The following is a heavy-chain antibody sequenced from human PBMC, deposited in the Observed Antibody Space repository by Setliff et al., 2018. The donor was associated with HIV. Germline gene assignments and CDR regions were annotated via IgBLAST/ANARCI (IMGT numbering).Heavy chain of an antibody. J-gene: IGHJ3*02. CDR1: GFSFNSYG. D-gene: IGHD5-12*01. V-gene: IGHV3-30*02. CDR2: IWYDERHK. CDR3: AKDLVEWLGYKVSDALDI. Sequence: GGSLRLSCTFYGFSFNSYGMHWVRQAPGKGLEWVASIWYDERHKFYANSVKGRFTISRDNPKRTLYLQIDSLRVEDTAVYYCAKDLVEWLGYKVSDALDIWGQGTTVT.